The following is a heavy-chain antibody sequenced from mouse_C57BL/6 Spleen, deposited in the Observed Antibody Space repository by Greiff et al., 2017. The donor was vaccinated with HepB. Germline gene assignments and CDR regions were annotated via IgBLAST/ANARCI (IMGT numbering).Heavy chain of an antibody. J-gene: IGHJ2*01. CDR2: ISNGGGST. D-gene: IGHD3-2*02. CDR3: ARRAAQGNFDY. CDR1: GFTFSDYY. V-gene: IGHV5-12*01. Sequence: EVKLVESGGGLVQPGGSLKLSCAASGFTFSDYYMYWVRQTPEKRLEWVAYISNGGGSTYYPDTVKGRFTISRDNAKNTLYLQMSRLKSEDTAMYYCARRAAQGNFDYWGQGTTLTVSS.